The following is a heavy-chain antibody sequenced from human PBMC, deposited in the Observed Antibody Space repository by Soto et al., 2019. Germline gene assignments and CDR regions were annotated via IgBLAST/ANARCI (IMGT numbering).Heavy chain of an antibody. V-gene: IGHV1-69*13. CDR2: IIPIFGTA. CDR3: ARANLMTTVTNYYYYGMDV. Sequence: SVKVSCKASGVTFSSYAISWVRQAPGQGLEWMGGIIPIFGTANYAQKFQGRVTITADESTSTAYMELSSLRSEDTAVYYCARANLMTTVTNYYYYGMDVWGQGTTVTVSS. CDR1: GVTFSSYA. J-gene: IGHJ6*02. D-gene: IGHD4-4*01.